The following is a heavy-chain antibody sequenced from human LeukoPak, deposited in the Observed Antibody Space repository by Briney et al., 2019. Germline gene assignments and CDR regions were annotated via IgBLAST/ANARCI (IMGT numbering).Heavy chain of an antibody. CDR3: ARGLEMATIRYGMDV. V-gene: IGHV1-8*02. CDR2: INPNSGNT. Sequence: ASVKVSCKASGYTFTGYYMHWVRQAPGQGLEWMGWINPNSGNTGYAQKFQGRVTMTRNTSISTAYMELSSLRSEDTAVYYCARGLEMATIRYGMDVWGKGTTVTISS. D-gene: IGHD5-24*01. J-gene: IGHJ6*04. CDR1: GYTFTGYY.